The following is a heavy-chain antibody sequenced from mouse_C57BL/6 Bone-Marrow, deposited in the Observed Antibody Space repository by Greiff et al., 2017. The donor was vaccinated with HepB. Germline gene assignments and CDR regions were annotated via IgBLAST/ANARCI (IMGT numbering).Heavy chain of an antibody. V-gene: IGHV1-42*01. CDR1: GYSFTGYY. CDR3: ARLHYYGSSPAWFAY. Sequence: VQLQQSGPELVKPGASVKISCKASGYSFTGYYMNWVKQSPEQSLEWIGEINPSTGGTPYNQKFKAKATLTVDKSSSTANMQLKSLTSEDSAVYYCARLHYYGSSPAWFAYWGQGTLVTVSA. D-gene: IGHD1-1*01. CDR2: INPSTGGT. J-gene: IGHJ3*01.